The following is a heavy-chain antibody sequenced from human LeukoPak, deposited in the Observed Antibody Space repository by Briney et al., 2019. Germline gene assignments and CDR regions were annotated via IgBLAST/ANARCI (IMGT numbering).Heavy chain of an antibody. Sequence: ASVKVSCKASGYTFTGYYMHWVRQAPGQGLEWMGWINPNSGGTSYAQKFQGRVTMTRDMSTSTVYMELSSLRSEDTAVYYCAREMALRYFDWLPYDAFDIWGQGTMVTVSS. D-gene: IGHD3-9*01. J-gene: IGHJ3*02. CDR1: GYTFTGYY. CDR3: AREMALRYFDWLPYDAFDI. CDR2: INPNSGGT. V-gene: IGHV1-2*02.